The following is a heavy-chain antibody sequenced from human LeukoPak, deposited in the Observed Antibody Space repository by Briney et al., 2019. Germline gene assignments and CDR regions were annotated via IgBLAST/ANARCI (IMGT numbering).Heavy chain of an antibody. CDR1: GFTFSDYY. Sequence: GSLRLSCAASGFTFSDYYMSWIRQAPGKGLEWVSYISSSGSTIYYADSVKGRLTISRDNAKNSLYLQMNSLRAEDTAVYYCARADGYCSSTSCYYYFDYWGQGTLVTVSS. CDR3: ARADGYCSSTSCYYYFDY. J-gene: IGHJ4*02. D-gene: IGHD2-2*01. V-gene: IGHV3-11*04. CDR2: ISSSGSTI.